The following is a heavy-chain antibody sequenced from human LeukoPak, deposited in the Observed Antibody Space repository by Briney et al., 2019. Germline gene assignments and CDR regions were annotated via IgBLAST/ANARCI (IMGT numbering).Heavy chain of an antibody. J-gene: IGHJ6*02. V-gene: IGHV4-59*08. D-gene: IGHD1-26*01. Sequence: PSETLSLTCTVSGGSISSYYWNWIRQPPGKGLEWIGYIYYSGSTNYNPSLKSRVTMSVDPSKSQFSLKLTSVTAADTAVYYCARHGTSSYYYYAMDVWGQGTTVTVSS. CDR1: GGSISSYY. CDR3: ARHGTSSYYYYAMDV. CDR2: IYYSGST.